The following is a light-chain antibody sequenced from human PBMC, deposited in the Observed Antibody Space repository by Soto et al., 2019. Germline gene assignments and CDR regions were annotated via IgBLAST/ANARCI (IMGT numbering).Light chain of an antibody. CDR1: HSVSSNY. J-gene: IGKJ1*01. CDR2: DVS. V-gene: IGKV3-20*01. Sequence: EIVLTQSPGTLSLFPGERATLSCRSSHSVSSNYLAWYQQKPGQAPRLLIYDVSSRATGIPDRFSGSGSGTDFTLTISRLERVDFAVYYCQQYGISPTFGQGTKVEIK. CDR3: QQYGISPT.